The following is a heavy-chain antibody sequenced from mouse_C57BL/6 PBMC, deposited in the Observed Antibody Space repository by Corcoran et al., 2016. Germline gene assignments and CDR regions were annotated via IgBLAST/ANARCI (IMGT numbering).Heavy chain of an antibody. J-gene: IGHJ1*03. CDR1: GYSITSGYY. D-gene: IGHD1-1*01. CDR2: ISYDGSN. V-gene: IGHV3-6*01. Sequence: DVQLQESGPGLVKPSQSLSLTCSVTGYSITSGYYWNWIRQFPGNKLEWMGYISYDGSNNYNPSLKNRISITRDTSKNQFFLKLNSVTTEDTATYDCAREGTTVVATYWYFDVWGTGTTVTVSS. CDR3: AREGTTVVATYWYFDV.